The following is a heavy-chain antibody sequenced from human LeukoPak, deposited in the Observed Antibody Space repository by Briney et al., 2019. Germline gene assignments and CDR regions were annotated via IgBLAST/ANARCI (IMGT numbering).Heavy chain of an antibody. V-gene: IGHV3-33*08. Sequence: GGSLRLSCAASGFTFSSYGMHWVSQAPGKGLEWVAVIWYDGSNKYYADSVKGRFTISRDNSKNTLYLQMNSLRAEDTAVYYCARDGNYYDSSGYYYRNWGQGTLVTVSS. CDR2: IWYDGSNK. J-gene: IGHJ4*02. CDR3: ARDGNYYDSSGYYYRN. CDR1: GFTFSSYG. D-gene: IGHD3-22*01.